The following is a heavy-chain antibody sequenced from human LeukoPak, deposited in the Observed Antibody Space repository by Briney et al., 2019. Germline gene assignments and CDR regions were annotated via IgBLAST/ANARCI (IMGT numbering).Heavy chain of an antibody. CDR2: IYSGGST. J-gene: IGHJ4*02. CDR1: GFTFSSYG. D-gene: IGHD4-11*01. Sequence: GGSLRLSCAASGFTFSSYGMHWVRQAPGKGLEWVAVIYSGGSTYYADSVKGRFTISRDNSKNTLYLQMNSLRAEDTAVYYCARVGTVTYVFDYWGQGTLVTVSS. CDR3: ARVGTVTYVFDY. V-gene: IGHV3-NL1*01.